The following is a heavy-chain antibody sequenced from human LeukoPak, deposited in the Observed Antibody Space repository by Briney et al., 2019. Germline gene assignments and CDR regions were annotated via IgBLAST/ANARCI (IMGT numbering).Heavy chain of an antibody. V-gene: IGHV3-30*02. CDR2: IGYDGSEI. CDR1: GFTFSTYG. J-gene: IGHJ4*02. D-gene: IGHD3-22*01. Sequence: GESLRLSCATYGFTFSTYGTHWVRQAPGKGLEWVAFIGYDGSEIHYADSVKGRFTISRDNSKNTVHLQMGGLRGEDTAVYYCAKRGKDSPGYYNYFDSWGQGTLVTVSS. CDR3: AKRGKDSPGYYNYFDS.